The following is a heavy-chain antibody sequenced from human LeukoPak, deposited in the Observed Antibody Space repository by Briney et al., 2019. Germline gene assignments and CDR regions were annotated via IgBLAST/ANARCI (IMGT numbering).Heavy chain of an antibody. CDR1: GGTFSSYA. D-gene: IGHD1-26*01. CDR3: AREGAYSGSYFDY. CDR2: TIPILGIA. J-gene: IGHJ4*02. V-gene: IGHV1-69*04. Sequence: GASVKVSCKASGGTFSSYAISWVRQAPGQGLEWMGRTIPILGIANYAQKFQGRVTITADKSTSTAYMELSSLRSEDTAVYYCAREGAYSGSYFDYWGQGTLVTVSS.